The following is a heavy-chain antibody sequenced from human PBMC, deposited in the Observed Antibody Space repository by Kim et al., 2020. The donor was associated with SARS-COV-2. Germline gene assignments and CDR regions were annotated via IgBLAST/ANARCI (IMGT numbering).Heavy chain of an antibody. CDR2: IYYSGST. CDR1: GGSISSSSYY. V-gene: IGHV4-39*01. CDR3: ARHSVRFLECANWFDP. D-gene: IGHD3-3*01. Sequence: SETLSLTCTVSGGSISSSSYYWGWIRQPPGKGLEWIGSIYYSGSTYSNPSLKSRVTISVDTSKNQFSLKLSSVTAADTAVYYCARHSVRFLECANWFDPWGQGTLGTVSA. J-gene: IGHJ5*02.